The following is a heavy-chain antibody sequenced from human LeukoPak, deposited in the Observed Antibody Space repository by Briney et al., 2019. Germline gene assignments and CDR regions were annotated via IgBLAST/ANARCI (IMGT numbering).Heavy chain of an antibody. CDR1: GFTFSNYW. CDR2: IKQDGSEK. CDR3: ARARGSYSHDY. Sequence: GGSLRLSCAASGFTFSNYWMTWVRQAPGKGLEWVANIKQDGSEKYYVDSVKGRFTISRDNAKNSLYLQMNSLRAEDTAMYYCARARGSYSHDYWGQGTLVTVSS. V-gene: IGHV3-7*01. D-gene: IGHD1-26*01. J-gene: IGHJ4*02.